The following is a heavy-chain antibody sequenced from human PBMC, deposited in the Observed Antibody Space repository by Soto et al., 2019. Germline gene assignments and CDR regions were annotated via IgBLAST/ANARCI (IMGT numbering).Heavy chain of an antibody. J-gene: IGHJ3*02. CDR2: INAGNGNT. CDR3: ARELPAGTFDI. CDR1: GYTFTSYA. Sequence: QVQLVQSGAEVKKPGASVKVSCKASGYTFTSYAMHWVRQAPGQRLEWMGWINAGNGNTKYSQKFQGRVTITRDTSASTAYMELSMLRSEDTAVYYCARELPAGTFDIWGQGTMVPVSS. V-gene: IGHV1-3*01. D-gene: IGHD6-13*01.